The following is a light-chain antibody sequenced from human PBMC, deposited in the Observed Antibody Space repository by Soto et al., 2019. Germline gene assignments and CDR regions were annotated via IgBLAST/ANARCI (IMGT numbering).Light chain of an antibody. CDR2: GNS. Sequence: QSVLTQPPSVSGAPGQRVTISCTGSSSNIGAGYDVHWYQQLPGTAPKLLIYGNSNRPSGVPDRFSGSKSGTSASLAITVLHEDDEADYCRHSYVSSLGALFGGGTKVTVL. V-gene: IGLV1-40*01. J-gene: IGLJ2*01. CDR1: SSNIGAGYD. CDR3: HSYVSSLGAL.